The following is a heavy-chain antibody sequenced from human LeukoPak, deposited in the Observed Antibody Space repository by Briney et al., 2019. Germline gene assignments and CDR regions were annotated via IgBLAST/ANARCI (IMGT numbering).Heavy chain of an antibody. CDR3: ARSRWDATGYFDY. V-gene: IGHV5-51*01. CDR1: GYSFTSYW. CDR2: IYPGDSDT. Sequence: GESLNISCNGSGYSFTSYWIGWVRQMPGKGLEWMGIIYPGDSDTRYSPSFQGQVTISADKSISTAYLQWSSLTASDTAMYYCARSRWDATGYFDYWGQGTLVTVSS. D-gene: IGHD1-1*01. J-gene: IGHJ4*02.